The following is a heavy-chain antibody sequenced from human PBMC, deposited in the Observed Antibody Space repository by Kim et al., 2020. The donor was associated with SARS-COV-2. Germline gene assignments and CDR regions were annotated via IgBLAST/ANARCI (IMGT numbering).Heavy chain of an antibody. V-gene: IGHV4-34*01. Sequence: SETLSLTCAVYGGSFSGYYWSWIRQPPGKGLEWIGEINHSGSTNYNPSLKSRVTISVDTSKNQFSLKLSSVTAADTAVYYCASSGDYDILTGYSVEEFLVRYFDYWGQGTLVTVSS. D-gene: IGHD3-9*01. CDR1: GGSFSGYY. J-gene: IGHJ4*02. CDR3: ASSGDYDILTGYSVEEFLVRYFDY. CDR2: INHSGST.